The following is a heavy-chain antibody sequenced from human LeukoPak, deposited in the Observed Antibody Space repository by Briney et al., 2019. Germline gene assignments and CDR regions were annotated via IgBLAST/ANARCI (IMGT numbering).Heavy chain of an antibody. J-gene: IGHJ4*02. CDR1: GFTVSSNY. V-gene: IGHV3-53*01. Sequence: GGSLRLSCAASGFTVSSNYMSWVRQAPGKGLEWVSVIYSGGSTYYADSVKGLFTISRDSSKNTLYLQMNSLRAEDTAVYYCARDTGGSFDYWGQGTLVTVSS. D-gene: IGHD1-14*01. CDR3: ARDTGGSFDY. CDR2: IYSGGST.